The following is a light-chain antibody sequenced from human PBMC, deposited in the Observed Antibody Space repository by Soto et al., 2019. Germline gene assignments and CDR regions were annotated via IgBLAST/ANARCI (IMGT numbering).Light chain of an antibody. CDR2: ATS. CDR1: QNVGSF. CDR3: QNYHNLPPQFT. Sequence: DIQMTQSPSSLSASVGDRVSLTCRAGQNVGSFVNWYQQKPGKAPRLLIYATSNLQTGVPSRFNGSGFGTDFTFTINGLQPEDFATYYCQNYHNLPPQFTFXPGTKVDIK. V-gene: IGKV1-33*01. J-gene: IGKJ3*01.